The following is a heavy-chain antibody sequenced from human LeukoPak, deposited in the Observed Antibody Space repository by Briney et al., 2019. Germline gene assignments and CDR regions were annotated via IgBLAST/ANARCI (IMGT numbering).Heavy chain of an antibody. D-gene: IGHD6-19*01. CDR3: ARDHGIAAAASYSSGWYDLDY. J-gene: IGHJ4*02. Sequence: GRSLRLSCAASGFTFSSYGMHWVRQAPGKGLEWVAVIWYDGSNKYYADSVKGRFTISRDNSKNTPYLQMNSLRAEDTAVYYCARDHGIAAAASYSSGWYDLDYWGQGTLVTVSS. CDR2: IWYDGSNK. CDR1: GFTFSSYG. V-gene: IGHV3-33*01.